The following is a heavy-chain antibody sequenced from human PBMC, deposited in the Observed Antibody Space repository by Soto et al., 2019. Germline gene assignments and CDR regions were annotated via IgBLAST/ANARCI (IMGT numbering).Heavy chain of an antibody. V-gene: IGHV3-23*01. D-gene: IGHD2-21*02. CDR1: GFTFSSYA. CDR3: ARQSRGGITAY. CDR2: ISGSGDNA. J-gene: IGHJ4*02. Sequence: EVQLLESGGGLVQPGGSLRLSCAASGFTFSSYAMSWVRQAPGKGLEWVSDISGSGDNAYYADSVKGRFTNSRDSSKNTLYLQMNSLRAGDTAVYYCARQSRGGITAYWGQGTLVTVSS.